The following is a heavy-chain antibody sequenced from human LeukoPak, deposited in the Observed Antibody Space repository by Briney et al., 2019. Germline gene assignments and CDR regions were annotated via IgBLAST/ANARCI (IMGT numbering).Heavy chain of an antibody. J-gene: IGHJ2*01. Sequence: GGSLRLSCAASGFTFSNYAMSWVRQAPGKGLEWVSGISGSGGSTSYADSVKGRSTISRDNSKNTLYLQMNSLRAEDTAVYYCAKDPYYGGDCYFDLWGRGTLVTVSS. V-gene: IGHV3-23*01. CDR1: GFTFSNYA. CDR2: ISGSGGST. D-gene: IGHD2-21*01. CDR3: AKDPYYGGDCYFDL.